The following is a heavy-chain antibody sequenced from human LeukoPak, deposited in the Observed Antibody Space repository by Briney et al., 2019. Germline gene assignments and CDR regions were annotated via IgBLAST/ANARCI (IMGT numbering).Heavy chain of an antibody. Sequence: SETLCLTCAVYGGSFSGYHWSWIRQPPGKGLEWIGEINHSGSTNYNPSLKSRVTISVDTSKNQFSLKLSSVTAADTAVYYCARGLAPTLRTYYDTLTGPNWFDPWGQGTLVTVSS. CDR1: GGSFSGYH. CDR3: ARGLAPTLRTYYDTLTGPNWFDP. V-gene: IGHV4-34*01. D-gene: IGHD3-9*01. CDR2: INHSGST. J-gene: IGHJ5*02.